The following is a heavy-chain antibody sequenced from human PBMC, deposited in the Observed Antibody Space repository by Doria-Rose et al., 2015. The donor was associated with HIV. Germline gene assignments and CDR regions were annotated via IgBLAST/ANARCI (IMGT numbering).Heavy chain of an antibody. D-gene: IGHD3-16*01. CDR1: GFSFESYA. V-gene: IGHV3-9*01. CDR2: ISCDSGAK. J-gene: IGHJ6*03. CDR3: AKALNIGHKYYFYTDV. Sequence: EVQLVESGGGLVQPGRSLRLSCVGSGFSFESYAMHWVRLAPGQCLEWVEGISCDSGAKGNADSVEGRFTVSRDNAKKSVYLEMRSLRAKDTAFYYCAKALNIGHKYYFYTDVWGKGTSVTVSS.